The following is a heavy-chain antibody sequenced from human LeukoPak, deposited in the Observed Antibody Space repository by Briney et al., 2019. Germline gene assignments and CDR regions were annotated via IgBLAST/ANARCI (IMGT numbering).Heavy chain of an antibody. CDR3: ARLGGSGSYWIFDY. V-gene: IGHV4-59*01. CDR1: GGSISSYY. Sequence: PSETLSLTCTVSGGSISSYYWAWIRQPPGKGLEWVGYIYYSGSTNYNPSLKSRVTISADTSKNQFSLKLSSVTAADTAVYYCARLGGSGSYWIFDYWGQGTPVTVSA. D-gene: IGHD3-10*01. J-gene: IGHJ4*01. CDR2: IYYSGST.